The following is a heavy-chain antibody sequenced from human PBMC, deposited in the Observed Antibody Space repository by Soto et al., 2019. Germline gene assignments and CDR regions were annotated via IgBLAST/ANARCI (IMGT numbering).Heavy chain of an antibody. D-gene: IGHD2-21*01. V-gene: IGHV1-18*04. CDR3: PREGEPSAYFAF. CDR2: ISAYNGNT. J-gene: IGHJ4*02. Sequence: QVQLVQSGAEVKKPGASVKVSCKASGYNFTTDGLSWVRQAPGQGLEWVGWISAYNGNTKSAQNFQGRVTMTTDTSTYTAYMELRSLRSDDTAVYYCPREGEPSAYFAFWGQGALVTVSA. CDR1: GYNFTTDG.